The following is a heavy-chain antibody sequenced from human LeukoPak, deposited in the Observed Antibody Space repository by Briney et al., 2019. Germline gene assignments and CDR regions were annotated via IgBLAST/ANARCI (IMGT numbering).Heavy chain of an antibody. V-gene: IGHV4-59*08. CDR1: GGSISSYY. CDR2: IYYSGST. Sequence: SETLSLTCTVSGGSISSYYWSWIRRPPGKGLEWIGYIYYSGSTNYNPSLKSRVTISVDTSKNQFSLKLSSVTAADTAVYYCARHPAYCSSTSCYPSNWFDPWGQGTLVTVSS. CDR3: ARHPAYCSSTSCYPSNWFDP. J-gene: IGHJ5*02. D-gene: IGHD2-2*01.